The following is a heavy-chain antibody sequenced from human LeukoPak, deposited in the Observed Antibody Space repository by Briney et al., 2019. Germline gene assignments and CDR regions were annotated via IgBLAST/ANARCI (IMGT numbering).Heavy chain of an antibody. CDR2: IYYSGST. CDR3: ARDERNTAMVLSD. Sequence: SETLSLTCTVSGGSISSSSYYWGWIRQPPGKGLEWIGSIYYSGSTYYNPSLKSRVTISVDTSKNQFSLKLSPVTAADTAVYYCARDERNTAMVLSDWGQGTLVTVSS. V-gene: IGHV4-39*07. CDR1: GGSISSSSYY. D-gene: IGHD5-18*01. J-gene: IGHJ4*02.